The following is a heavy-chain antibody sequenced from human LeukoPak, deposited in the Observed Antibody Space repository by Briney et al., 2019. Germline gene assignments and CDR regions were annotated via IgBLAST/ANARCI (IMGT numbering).Heavy chain of an antibody. CDR2: MNPNSGNT. V-gene: IGHV1-8*01. J-gene: IGHJ4*02. D-gene: IGHD5-12*01. CDR1: GYTFSSHD. CDR3: ARRYSGAMQGYFDY. Sequence: ASVKVSCKASGYTFSSHDINWVRQATGQGLEWMGWMNPNSGNTGYAQKFQGRVTMTRDTSISTAYMELSSLRSEDTAVYYCARRYSGAMQGYFDYWGQGTLVTVSS.